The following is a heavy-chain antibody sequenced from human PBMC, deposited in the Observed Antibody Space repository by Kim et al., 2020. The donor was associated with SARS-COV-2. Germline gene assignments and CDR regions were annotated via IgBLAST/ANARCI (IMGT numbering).Heavy chain of an antibody. CDR3: AKDVWDYSGMDV. Sequence: GGSLRLSCVASGFSFSCCAMTWVRQVPGKGPEWVSSISHYGTSSHYANSVRGRFTISRDDSKNTLYLQLNSLRGEDTALYYCAKDVWDYSGMDVWGQGTTVTVSS. V-gene: IGHV3-23*01. J-gene: IGHJ6*02. CDR1: GFSFSCCA. D-gene: IGHD1-26*01. CDR2: ISHYGTSS.